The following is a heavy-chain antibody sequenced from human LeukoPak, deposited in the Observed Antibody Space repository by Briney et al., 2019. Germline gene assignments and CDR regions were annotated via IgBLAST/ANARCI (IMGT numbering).Heavy chain of an antibody. D-gene: IGHD6-13*01. CDR1: GGSISSYY. CDR2: IYYSGST. Sequence: PSETLSLTCTVSGGSISSYYWSWIRQPPGKGLEWIGYIYYSGSTNYNPSLKSRVTISVDTSKNQFSLKLSSVTAADTAVYYCAKDQKGSWYNFDYWGQGTLVTVSS. J-gene: IGHJ4*02. V-gene: IGHV4-59*01. CDR3: AKDQKGSWYNFDY.